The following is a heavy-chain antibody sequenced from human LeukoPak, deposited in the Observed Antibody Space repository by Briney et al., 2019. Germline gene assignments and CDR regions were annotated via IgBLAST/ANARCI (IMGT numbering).Heavy chain of an antibody. V-gene: IGHV3-13*04. CDR3: ARGTNYDILTGYYTGRGSWYFDL. J-gene: IGHJ2*01. CDR2: IGTAGDT. CDR1: GFTFSSYD. D-gene: IGHD3-9*01. Sequence: GGSLRLSCAASGFTFSSYDMHWVRQPTGKGLEWVSVIGTAGDTYYPGSVKGRFTISRENAKNSLYLQMNSLRAGDTAVYYCARGTNYDILTGYYTGRGSWYFDLWGRGTLVTVSS.